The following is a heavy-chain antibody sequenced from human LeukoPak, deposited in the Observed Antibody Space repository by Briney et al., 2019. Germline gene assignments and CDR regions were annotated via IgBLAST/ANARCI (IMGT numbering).Heavy chain of an antibody. CDR2: IYYSGST. CDR1: GGSISSYY. D-gene: IGHD3-9*01. CDR3: ARDPALGYDILTGYYPLNYFDY. J-gene: IGHJ4*02. Sequence: SETLSLTCTVSGGSISSYYWSWIRQPPGKGLEWIGYIYYSGSTNYNPSLKSRVTISVDTSKNQFSLKLSSVTAADTAVYYCARDPALGYDILTGYYPLNYFDYWGQGTLVTVSS. V-gene: IGHV4-59*01.